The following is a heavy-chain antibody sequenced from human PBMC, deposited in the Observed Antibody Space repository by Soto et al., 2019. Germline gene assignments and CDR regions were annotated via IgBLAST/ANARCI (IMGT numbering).Heavy chain of an antibody. Sequence: SETLARTCNVSGGSISSYYWSWIRQPAGKGLEWIGRIYYSGGTNYNPSLKSRVTMSVDTSKNQFSLKLSSVTAADTAVYYCARENYAAAAGTYRGHYYGMDVWGQGTTVTVSS. CDR3: ARENYAAAAGTYRGHYYGMDV. D-gene: IGHD6-13*01. CDR1: GGSISSYY. CDR2: IYYSGGT. V-gene: IGHV4-4*07. J-gene: IGHJ6*02.